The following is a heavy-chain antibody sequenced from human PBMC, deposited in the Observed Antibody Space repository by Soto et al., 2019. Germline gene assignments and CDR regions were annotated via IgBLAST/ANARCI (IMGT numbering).Heavy chain of an antibody. CDR3: ARRLPPRLKPQIRIVVVPAATFDY. Sequence: PSETLSLTCTVSAGSISSYHWSCIRQPPGKXLEWIGYIYYSGSTNYNPSLKSRVTISVDTSKNQLSLKLSSVTAADTPVYYCARRLPPRLKPQIRIVVVPAATFDYWGQGTMVTVSS. J-gene: IGHJ4*02. CDR2: IYYSGST. CDR1: AGSISSYH. V-gene: IGHV4-59*01. D-gene: IGHD2-2*01.